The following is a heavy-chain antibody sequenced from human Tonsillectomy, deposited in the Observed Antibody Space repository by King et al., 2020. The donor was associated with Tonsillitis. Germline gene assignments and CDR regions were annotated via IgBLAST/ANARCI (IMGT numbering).Heavy chain of an antibody. D-gene: IGHD4-17*01. CDR2: ISTYNGNA. J-gene: IGHJ6*02. V-gene: IGHV1-18*01. CDR3: ARDPMAYGDLAYYYSGLDV. Sequence: VQLVQSGAEVKKPGASVKVSCKASGYTFTSYGISWVRQAPGQGLEWMGWISTYNGNAKYPQKVQGRVTMTTDTSTSTAYMEVRSLRSDDTAVYYCARDPMAYGDLAYYYSGLDVWGQGTTVTVSS. CDR1: GYTFTSYG.